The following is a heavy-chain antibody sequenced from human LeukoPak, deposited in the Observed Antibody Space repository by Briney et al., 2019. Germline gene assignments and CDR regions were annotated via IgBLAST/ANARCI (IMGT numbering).Heavy chain of an antibody. J-gene: IGHJ4*02. CDR3: ARDGYSGYDFFDY. D-gene: IGHD5-12*01. CDR1: GFTVSSNY. Sequence: PGGSLRLSCAAPGFTVSSNYRRRVRQAPGKGLEWVSVIYSGGSTYSADSEKGSFNISRDNSNNALYLQMKSLRAEDTAVYYCARDGYSGYDFFDYWGRGTLVTVSS. V-gene: IGHV3-66*01. CDR2: IYSGGST.